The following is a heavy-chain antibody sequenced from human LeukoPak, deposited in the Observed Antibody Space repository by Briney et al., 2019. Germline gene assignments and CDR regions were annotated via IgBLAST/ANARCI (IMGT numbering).Heavy chain of an antibody. CDR1: KYTFTGYY. V-gene: IGHV1-2*02. D-gene: IGHD3-10*01. Sequence: GASVKVSCKASKYTFTGYYMHWVRQAPGQGLEWMGWINPNSGGTNYAQKFQGRVTMTRHTSISTAYMDLSRLRSDDTAVYYCARRKGSGRTDVLDIWGQGTMVTISS. CDR3: ARRKGSGRTDVLDI. CDR2: INPNSGGT. J-gene: IGHJ3*02.